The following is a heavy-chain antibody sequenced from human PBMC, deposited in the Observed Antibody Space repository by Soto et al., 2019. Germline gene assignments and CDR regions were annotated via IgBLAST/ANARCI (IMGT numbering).Heavy chain of an antibody. D-gene: IGHD2-15*01. CDR1: GFTFSSYA. CDR2: ISGSGGST. CDR3: AKAHGYCSGGSCGDAYYYYGMDV. J-gene: IGHJ6*02. V-gene: IGHV3-23*01. Sequence: GGSLRLSCAASGFTFSSYAMSWVRQAPGKGLEWVSAISGSGGSTYYADSVKGRFTISRDNSKNTLYLQMNSLRAEDTAVYYCAKAHGYCSGGSCGDAYYYYGMDVWGQGTTVTVSS.